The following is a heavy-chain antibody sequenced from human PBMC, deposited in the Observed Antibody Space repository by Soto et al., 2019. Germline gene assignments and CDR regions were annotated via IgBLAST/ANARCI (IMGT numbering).Heavy chain of an antibody. J-gene: IGHJ4*02. V-gene: IGHV1-69*13. CDR2: IIPIFGTA. D-gene: IGHD3-3*01. Sequence: SVKVSCKASGYTVTSYGISWVRQAPGQGFEWMGGIIPIFGTANYAQKFQGRVTITADESTSTAYMELSSLRSEDTAVYYCARAGPYDFWSGYYNPIDYWGQGTLVTVS. CDR1: GYTVTSYG. CDR3: ARAGPYDFWSGYYNPIDY.